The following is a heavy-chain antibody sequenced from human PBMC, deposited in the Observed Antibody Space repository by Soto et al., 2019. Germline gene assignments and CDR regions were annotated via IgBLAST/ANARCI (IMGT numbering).Heavy chain of an antibody. CDR2: INHSGST. D-gene: IGHD3-10*01. V-gene: IGHV4-34*01. J-gene: IGHJ6*02. CDR1: GGSFSGYY. Sequence: SETLSLTCAVYGGSFSGYYWSWIRQPPGKGLEWIGEINHSGSTNYNPSLKSRVTISVDTSKNQFSLKLSSVTAADTAVYYCARGRYYYGSGSYRTRYYGMDVWGQGTTVTVYS. CDR3: ARGRYYYGSGSYRTRYYGMDV.